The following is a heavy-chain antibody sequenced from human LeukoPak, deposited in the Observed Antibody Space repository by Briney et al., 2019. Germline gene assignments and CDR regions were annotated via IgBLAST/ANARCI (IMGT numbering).Heavy chain of an antibody. CDR2: IRSKAYGGTT. Sequence: PGGSLRLSCTASGFTFGDYAMSWVRQAPGKGLEWVGFIRSKAYGGTTEYAASVKGRFTISRDDSKSIAYLQLNSLKTEDTAVYYCAKGREYSYAYSPYYFDYWGQGTLVTVSS. J-gene: IGHJ4*02. CDR1: GFTFGDYA. CDR3: AKGREYSYAYSPYYFDY. D-gene: IGHD5-18*01. V-gene: IGHV3-49*04.